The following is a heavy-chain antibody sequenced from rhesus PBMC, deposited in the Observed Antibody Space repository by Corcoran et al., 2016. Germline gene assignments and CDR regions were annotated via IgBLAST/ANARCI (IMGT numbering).Heavy chain of an antibody. D-gene: IGHD2-2*01. V-gene: IGHV4-127*01. J-gene: IGHJ4*01. CDR3: AKILNYSDY. CDR2: IFVSIHTT. CDR1: GGSISGGYG. Sequence: QLQLQESGPGLVKPSETLSLTCAVSGGSISGGYGWTWIRQPQGKGLEWIGHIFVSIHTTLYNPSLKSRVTISLDTSKNQFSLKLRSVTAADTAVYYCAKILNYSDYWGQGVLVTVSS.